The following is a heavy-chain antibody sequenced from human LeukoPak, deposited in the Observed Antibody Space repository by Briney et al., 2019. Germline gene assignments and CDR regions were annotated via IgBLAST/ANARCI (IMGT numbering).Heavy chain of an antibody. D-gene: IGHD1-26*01. V-gene: IGHV1-69*05. CDR2: IIPIFGTA. J-gene: IGHJ6*03. CDR3: AREGAVGATSYYYYMDV. CDR1: GGTFSSYA. Sequence: GASVKVSXKASGGTFSSYAISWVRQAPGQGLEWMGGIIPIFGTANYAQKFQGRVTITTDESTSTAYMELSSLRSEDTAVYYCAREGAVGATSYYYYMDVWGKGTTVTVSS.